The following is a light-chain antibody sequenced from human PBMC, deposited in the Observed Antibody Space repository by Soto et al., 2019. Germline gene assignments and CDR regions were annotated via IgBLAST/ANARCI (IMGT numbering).Light chain of an antibody. CDR2: DAT. Sequence: DIQMTQSPSSLSASVGDRVTITCQASQDITNYLNWYQQKPGKAPQLLMFDATNLETGVPSRFSGSGSRTHYSLTIISLQPEEFATSYCHQYDRLPPTFGQGTRLEIQ. V-gene: IGKV1-33*01. J-gene: IGKJ5*01. CDR1: QDITNY. CDR3: HQYDRLPPT.